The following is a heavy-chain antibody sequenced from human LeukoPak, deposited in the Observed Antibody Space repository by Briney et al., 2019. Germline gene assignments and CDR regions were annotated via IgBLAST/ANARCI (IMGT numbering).Heavy chain of an antibody. Sequence: PLRLSCAASGLTFDDYAMHWVRQAPGKGLEWVSGISWNSGSIGYADSVKGRFTISRDNGKNSLYLQMNSLRAEDTALYYCAKAPAIIGGWFDPWGQGTLVTVSS. CDR3: AKAPAIIGGWFDP. CDR2: ISWNSGSI. V-gene: IGHV3-9*01. J-gene: IGHJ5*02. D-gene: IGHD2/OR15-2a*01. CDR1: GLTFDDYA.